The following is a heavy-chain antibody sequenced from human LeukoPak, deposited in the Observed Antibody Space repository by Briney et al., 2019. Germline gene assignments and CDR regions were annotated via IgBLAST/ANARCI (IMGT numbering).Heavy chain of an antibody. Sequence: GGSLRLSCAASGFTFSNAWMSWVRQAPGKGLEWVGRIKTKAEGGTTDYAAPVEGRFTISRDDSENTLFLQMNSLRAEDTAVHYCAKVMEGSGSYYRHNPTYYYYGMDVWGQGTTVTVSS. CDR2: IKTKAEGGTT. CDR3: AKVMEGSGSYYRHNPTYYYYGMDV. J-gene: IGHJ6*02. CDR1: GFTFSNAW. D-gene: IGHD3-10*01. V-gene: IGHV3-15*01.